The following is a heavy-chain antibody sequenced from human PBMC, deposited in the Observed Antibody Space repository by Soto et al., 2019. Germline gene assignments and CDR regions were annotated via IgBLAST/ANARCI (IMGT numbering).Heavy chain of an antibody. V-gene: IGHV4-39*01. CDR3: AIHYAVSVLAY. CDR2: IYYSGTT. CDR1: GGSITSNIYF. J-gene: IGHJ4*02. Sequence: LETLSLTCAVSGGSITSNIYFWAWIRQPPGKGLEWIGSIYYSGTTYYNPSLKSRVTISVDRSKNQFSLKLSSLTAAYTVVYYWAIHYAVSVLAYWGQGALVTVSS. D-gene: IGHD2-2*01.